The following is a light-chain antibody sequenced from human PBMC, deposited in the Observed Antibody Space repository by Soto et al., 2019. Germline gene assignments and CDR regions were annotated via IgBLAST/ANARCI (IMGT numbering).Light chain of an antibody. CDR3: LQSYSAPRT. J-gene: IGKJ2*01. Sequence: DIQMTQSPSSLPASVGDRVTITCRASQSITNYLSWYQQRPGKAPKLLIHAASNLQSGVPSRFSGSGSETDFSLTISSLQPEDFATYYCLQSYSAPRTLGQGTTLAIK. CDR1: QSITNY. CDR2: AAS. V-gene: IGKV1-39*01.